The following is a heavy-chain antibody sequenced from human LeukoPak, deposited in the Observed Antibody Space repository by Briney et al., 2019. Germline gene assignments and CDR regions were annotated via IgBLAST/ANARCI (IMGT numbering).Heavy chain of an antibody. CDR3: ARGYDYGDYVGDFDY. Sequence: ASVKVSCKASGYTFTSYPISWVRQAPGQGLEWMGWITTYNGYTKYAQKLQDRVTMTTDTPTTTAYMDLRGLRSDDTAVYHCARGYDYGDYVGDFDYWGQGTLVTVSS. D-gene: IGHD4-17*01. V-gene: IGHV1-18*01. J-gene: IGHJ4*02. CDR1: GYTFTSYP. CDR2: ITTYNGYT.